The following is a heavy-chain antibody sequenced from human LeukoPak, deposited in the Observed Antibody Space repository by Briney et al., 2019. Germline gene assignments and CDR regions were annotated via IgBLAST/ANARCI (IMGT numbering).Heavy chain of an antibody. Sequence: GGSLRLSCAASGFTFDDYGMSWVRQAPGKGLEWVSGINWNGGCTGYADSVKGRFTISRDNAKNSLYLQMNSLRAEDTALYYCARGTGLTGTGGPYYYYMDVWGKGTTVTVSS. CDR2: INWNGGCT. V-gene: IGHV3-20*04. CDR1: GFTFDDYG. D-gene: IGHD1-14*01. J-gene: IGHJ6*03. CDR3: ARGTGLTGTGGPYYYYMDV.